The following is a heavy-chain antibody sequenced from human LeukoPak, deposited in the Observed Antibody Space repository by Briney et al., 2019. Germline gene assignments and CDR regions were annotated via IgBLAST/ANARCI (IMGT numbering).Heavy chain of an antibody. CDR2: INPNSGGT. D-gene: IGHD3-9*01. J-gene: IGHJ4*02. V-gene: IGHV1-2*02. Sequence: ASVKVSCKASGYTFTRYYMHWVRQAPGQGLEWMGWINPNSGGTNYAQKFQGRVTMTRDTSISTAYMELSRLRSDDTAVYYCARSTPYYDILTGSYYFDYWGQGTLVTVSS. CDR3: ARSTPYYDILTGSYYFDY. CDR1: GYTFTRYY.